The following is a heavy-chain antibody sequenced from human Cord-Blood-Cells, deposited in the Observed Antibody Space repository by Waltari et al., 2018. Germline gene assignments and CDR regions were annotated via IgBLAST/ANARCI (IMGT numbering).Heavy chain of an antibody. CDR2: INPNSGGT. J-gene: IGHJ4*02. CDR3: ARSNCSSTSCYYFDY. D-gene: IGHD2-2*01. CDR1: GYTFTGYY. V-gene: IGHV1-2*05. Sequence: VQPVPSGAEVKKPGASVKVSCKASGYTFTGYYMPWVRPAPGQGLEWMGRINPNSGGTNYAQKFQGRVTMTRDTSISTAYMELSRLRSDDTVVYYCARSNCSSTSCYYFDYWGQGTLVTVSS.